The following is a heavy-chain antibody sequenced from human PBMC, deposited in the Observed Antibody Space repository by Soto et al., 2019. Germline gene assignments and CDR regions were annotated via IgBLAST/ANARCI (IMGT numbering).Heavy chain of an antibody. V-gene: IGHV1-69*13. CDR2: IIPIIGTP. J-gene: IGHJ4*02. CDR3: ARDLEFRDGNISHLDY. CDR1: GGTFRNHV. Sequence: SVKVSCKASGGTFRNHVFNWVRQAPGQGLEWMGGIIPIIGTPNYAQKFQGRVTITADASTSTVYLEVSSLRSQDTAVYYCARDLEFRDGNISHLDYWGQGTLVTVYS. D-gene: IGHD3-10*01.